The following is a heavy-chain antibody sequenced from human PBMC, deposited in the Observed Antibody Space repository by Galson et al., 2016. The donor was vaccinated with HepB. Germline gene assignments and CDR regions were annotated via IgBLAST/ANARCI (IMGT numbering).Heavy chain of an antibody. V-gene: IGHV3-9*01. J-gene: IGHJ6*02. CDR3: AKHSSIGERKDGLDV. D-gene: IGHD5-18*01. CDR1: GFTFDDYG. Sequence: SLRLSCAASGFTFDDYGTHWVRQAPGKGLEWVSGLSWNSANIAYADSVKGRFTISRDNAKNSVYLQMNSLRTEDTALYYCAKHSSIGERKDGLDVWGQGTTVTVSS. CDR2: LSWNSANI.